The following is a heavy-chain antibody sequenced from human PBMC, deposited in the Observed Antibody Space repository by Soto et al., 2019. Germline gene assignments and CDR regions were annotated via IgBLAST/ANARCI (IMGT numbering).Heavy chain of an antibody. D-gene: IGHD6-6*01. J-gene: IGHJ6*02. CDR3: GRDSSSSGRGGGMDV. CDR2: IIPIFGTA. Sequence: QVQLVQSGAEVKKPGSSVKVSCKASGGTFSSYAISWVRQAPGQGLEWMGGIIPIFGTANYAQKFQGRVTITADETTSKAYMEVSSLRSEDTAGYYCGRDSSSSGRGGGMDVWGQGTTVTVSS. CDR1: GGTFSSYA. V-gene: IGHV1-69*01.